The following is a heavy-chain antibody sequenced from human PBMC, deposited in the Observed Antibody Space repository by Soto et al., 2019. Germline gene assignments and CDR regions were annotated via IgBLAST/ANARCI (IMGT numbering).Heavy chain of an antibody. CDR2: LTGSGDST. CDR1: GFTFSTFA. J-gene: IGHJ4*02. Sequence: EVQLLESGGGLVQPGGSLRLSWAASGFTFSTFAMTWVRRAPGKGLEWVSSLTGSGDSTYYADSVKGRFTISRDNSKNTLYLQMNSLRADDTALYYCAKGTAVTTGDMAYWGQGTLVTVSS. CDR3: AKGTAVTTGDMAY. V-gene: IGHV3-23*01. D-gene: IGHD4-17*01.